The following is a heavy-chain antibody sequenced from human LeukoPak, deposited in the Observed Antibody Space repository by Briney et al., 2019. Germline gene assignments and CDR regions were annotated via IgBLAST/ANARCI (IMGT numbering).Heavy chain of an antibody. CDR2: IYYSGST. Sequence: SETLSLTCTVSGGSISSSGYYWGWIRQPPGKGLEWIGIIYYSGSTYYNPSLNSRVTISVDTSKNQFSLKLSSVTAADTAVYYCAMTGGAYSYMDVWGKGTTVTVSS. J-gene: IGHJ6*03. CDR1: GGSISSSGYY. D-gene: IGHD2-21*01. V-gene: IGHV4-39*01. CDR3: AMTGGAYSYMDV.